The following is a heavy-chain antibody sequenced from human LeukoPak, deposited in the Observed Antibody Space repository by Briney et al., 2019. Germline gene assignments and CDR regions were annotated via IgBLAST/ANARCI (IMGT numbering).Heavy chain of an antibody. D-gene: IGHD1-26*01. V-gene: IGHV4-31*03. J-gene: IGHJ4*02. CDR1: GGSVNNGPYY. CDR3: ARIIVGASFDY. Sequence: SETLSLTCTVSGGSVNNGPYYWSWIRQHPGKGLEWIGYISYTGGTYYNPSLGSRVSMSVDTSKNQLSLKLSSVTAADTAMYYCARIIVGASFDYWGQGTLVTVSS. CDR2: ISYTGGT.